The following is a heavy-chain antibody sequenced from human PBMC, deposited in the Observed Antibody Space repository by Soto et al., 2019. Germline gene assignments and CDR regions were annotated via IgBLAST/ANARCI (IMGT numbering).Heavy chain of an antibody. CDR3: AKDLGQWATTEYYFDY. CDR2: ISYDGRSA. J-gene: IGHJ4*02. D-gene: IGHD4-17*01. CDR1: GFTFSSHP. V-gene: IGHV3-30*18. Sequence: QVQLVESGGGLLQPGGSLRLSCAASGFTFSSHPMHWVRQPPGKGLEWVAVISYDGRSAYYSDSVKGRFTISRDNSNNILYLEKDSLRGEDTAVYYCAKDLGQWATTEYYFDYWGQGARVTVSS.